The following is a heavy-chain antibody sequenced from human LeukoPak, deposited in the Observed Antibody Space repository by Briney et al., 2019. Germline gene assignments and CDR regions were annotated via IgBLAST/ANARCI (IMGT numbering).Heavy chain of an antibody. J-gene: IGHJ4*02. CDR1: GFTFSSYS. D-gene: IGHD2-2*01. V-gene: IGHV3-21*01. CDR2: ISSSSSYI. CDR3: ARNLDDIVVVPAAMMGGYYFDY. Sequence: GGSLRLSCAASGFTFSSYSMNRVRQAPGKGLEWVSSISSSSSYIYYADSVKGRFTISRDNAKNSLYLQMNSLRAEDTAVYYCARNLDDIVVVPAAMMGGYYFDYWGQGTLVTVSS.